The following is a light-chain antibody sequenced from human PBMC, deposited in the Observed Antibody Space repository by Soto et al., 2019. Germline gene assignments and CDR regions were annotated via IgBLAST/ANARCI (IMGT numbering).Light chain of an antibody. CDR1: SSDVGGYNF. CDR3: CSYAGTYTYVV. V-gene: IGLV2-11*01. Sequence: QSALXQPRSVSGSPGQSVTISCTGTSSDVGGYNFVSWYQHHPGKAPKVLIYDVSKRPSGVPDRFSGSKSGNTASLTISGLQAEDEADYHCCSYAGTYTYVVFGGGTKVTVL. CDR2: DVS. J-gene: IGLJ2*01.